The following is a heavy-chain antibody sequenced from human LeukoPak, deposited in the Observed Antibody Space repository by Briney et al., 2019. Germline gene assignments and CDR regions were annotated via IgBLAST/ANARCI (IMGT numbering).Heavy chain of an antibody. CDR1: GDSINNNNYY. Sequence: SETLSLTCTVSGDSINNNNYYWGWLRQPPGKGLEWIGNIYYNGRTYYSPSLKSRGTISVDTSNNQFSLKLSSVTAADTAVYYGARITDRTIFGEIMHGFDIWGQGTPVTVSS. J-gene: IGHJ3*02. D-gene: IGHD3-3*01. CDR3: ARITDRTIFGEIMHGFDI. V-gene: IGHV4-39*01. CDR2: IYYNGRT.